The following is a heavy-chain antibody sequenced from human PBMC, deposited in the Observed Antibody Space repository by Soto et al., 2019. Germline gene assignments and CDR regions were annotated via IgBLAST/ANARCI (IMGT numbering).Heavy chain of an antibody. CDR2: IKTNSEGGTT. CDR1: GLTISNAW. CDR3: TTGSVEGV. V-gene: IGHV3-15*07. Sequence: EEQLVESGGGLIYPGGSLRLSCAASGLTISNAWMNWVRQAPGKGLEWVGRIKTNSEGGTTDYAAAVKGRFTVSRDDSKNTLYLQMNSLKTEDTAVYYCTTGSVEGVWGQGTMVAVSS. J-gene: IGHJ6*02.